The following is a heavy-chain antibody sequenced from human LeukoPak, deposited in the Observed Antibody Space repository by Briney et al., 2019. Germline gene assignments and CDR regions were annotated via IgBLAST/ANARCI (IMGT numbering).Heavy chain of an antibody. Sequence: PSETLSLTCTVSGGSISSSSYYWGWIRQPPGKGLEWIGSIYYSGSTYYNPSLKSRVTISVKTSKNEFSLKLSSVTAADTAVYYCARVNSERYFDWLLPYYYYMDVWGKGTTVTVSS. CDR1: GGSISSSSYY. V-gene: IGHV4-39*07. CDR3: ARVNSERYFDWLLPYYYYMDV. D-gene: IGHD3-9*01. J-gene: IGHJ6*03. CDR2: IYYSGST.